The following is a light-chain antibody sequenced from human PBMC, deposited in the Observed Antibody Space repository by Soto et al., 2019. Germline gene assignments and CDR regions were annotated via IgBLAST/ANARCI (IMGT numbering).Light chain of an antibody. CDR2: AAS. J-gene: IGKJ4*01. Sequence: DIQLTQSPSFLSASVGDRVTITCRASQGISSYLAWYQQKPGKAPKLLIYAASTLQSGVPSRFSGSGSGTEFTLTISRLQPEDFANYYCQQLNSYPLTFGGGTKVEIK. CDR3: QQLNSYPLT. V-gene: IGKV1-9*01. CDR1: QGISSY.